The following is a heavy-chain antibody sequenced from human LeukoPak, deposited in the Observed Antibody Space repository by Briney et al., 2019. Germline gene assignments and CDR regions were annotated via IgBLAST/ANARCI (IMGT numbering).Heavy chain of an antibody. D-gene: IGHD2-2*01. CDR3: ASLQGYCSSTSCVDY. Sequence: SEALSLTCTVSGGSISSYYWSWIRQPPGKGLEWMGYIYYSGSTNYNPSLKSRATISVDTSKNQFSLKLSSVTAADTAVYYCASLQGYCSSTSCVDYWGQGTLVTVSS. CDR2: IYYSGST. CDR1: GGSISSYY. V-gene: IGHV4-59*01. J-gene: IGHJ4*02.